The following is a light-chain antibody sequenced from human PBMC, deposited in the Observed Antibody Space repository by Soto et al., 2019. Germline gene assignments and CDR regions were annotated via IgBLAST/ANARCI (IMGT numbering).Light chain of an antibody. V-gene: IGKV1-39*01. CDR2: GAS. CDR1: QSISNY. Sequence: DIQMTQTPSSLSASVGDRVTISCRASQSISNYLNWYQQKPGKAPNLLIYGASSLQSGVPSRFSGSGSGTDFTLTISSLQAEDFATYYCQQTYSAPWTFGQGTKVDIK. CDR3: QQTYSAPWT. J-gene: IGKJ1*01.